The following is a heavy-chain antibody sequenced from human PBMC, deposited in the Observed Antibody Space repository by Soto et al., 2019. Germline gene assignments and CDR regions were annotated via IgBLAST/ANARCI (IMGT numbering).Heavy chain of an antibody. CDR1: GGSISSGGYY. Sequence: QVQLQESGPGLVKPSQTLSLTCTVSGGSISSGGYYWSWIRQHPGKGLEWIGYIYYSGSTYYNPSLQSRVPISVDTSKNQFSLKLSSVTAADTAVYYCAREGGIVGATAADYWGQGTLVTVSS. J-gene: IGHJ4*02. D-gene: IGHD1-26*01. V-gene: IGHV4-31*03. CDR3: AREGGIVGATAADY. CDR2: IYYSGST.